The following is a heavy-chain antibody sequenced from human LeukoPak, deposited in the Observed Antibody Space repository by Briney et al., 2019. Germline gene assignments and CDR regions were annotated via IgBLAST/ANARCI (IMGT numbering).Heavy chain of an antibody. V-gene: IGHV3-21*01. D-gene: IGHD6-25*01. CDR3: ARDAIAAKKDAFDI. CDR1: GFTFSSYS. Sequence: GGSLRLSCAASGFTFSSYSMNWVRQAPGKGLEWVSSISSSSSYISYADSVKGRFTISRDNAKNSLYLQMNSLRAEDTAVCYCARDAIAAKKDAFDIWGQGTMVTVSS. J-gene: IGHJ3*02. CDR2: ISSSSSYI.